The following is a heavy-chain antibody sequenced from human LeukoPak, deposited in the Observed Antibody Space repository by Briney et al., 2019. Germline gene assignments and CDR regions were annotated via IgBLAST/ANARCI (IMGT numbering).Heavy chain of an antibody. CDR3: ARGGSNYSGYFQD. D-gene: IGHD2-15*01. J-gene: IGHJ1*01. CDR2: ISYSGST. V-gene: IGHV4-61*01. Sequence: SETLSLTCSVSGDSVSSNSYYWSWIRQPPGKGLEWIGYISYSGSTNYNPSLKSRVTISVDTSKNQFSLKLSSVTAADTAVYYCARGGSNYSGYFQDWGQGTLVTVSS. CDR1: GDSVSSNSYY.